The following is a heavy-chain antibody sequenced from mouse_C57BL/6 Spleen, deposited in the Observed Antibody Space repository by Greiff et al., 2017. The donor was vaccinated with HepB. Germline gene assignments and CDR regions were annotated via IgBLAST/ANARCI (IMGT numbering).Heavy chain of an antibody. CDR3: ARNDGYYRYYFDY. D-gene: IGHD2-3*01. J-gene: IGHJ2*01. CDR2: IDPSDSET. V-gene: IGHV1-52*01. Sequence: QVHVKQPGAELVRPGSSVKLSCKASGYTFTSYWMHWVKQRPIQGLEWIGNIDPSDSETHYNQKFKDKATLTVDKSSSTAYMQLSSLTSEDSAVYYCARNDGYYRYYFDYWGQGTTLTVSS. CDR1: GYTFTSYW.